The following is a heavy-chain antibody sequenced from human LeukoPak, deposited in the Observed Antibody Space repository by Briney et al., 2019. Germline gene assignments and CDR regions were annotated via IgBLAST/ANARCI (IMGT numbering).Heavy chain of an antibody. J-gene: IGHJ6*02. CDR2: ISPVSSYT. CDR1: GFGFNSYT. V-gene: IGHV3-21*01. Sequence: GGSPRLSCLASGFGFNSYTMNWVREAPGKGLEWVSTISPVSSYTWYAESVKGRFTISRDNPKNSLYLQMDSLRAEDTAVYYCVRDVSRRIGMDVWGQGTTVTVSS. CDR3: VRDVSRRIGMDV. D-gene: IGHD2/OR15-2a*01.